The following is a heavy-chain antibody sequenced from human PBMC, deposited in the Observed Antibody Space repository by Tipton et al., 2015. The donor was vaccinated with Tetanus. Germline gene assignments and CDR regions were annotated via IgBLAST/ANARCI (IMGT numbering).Heavy chain of an antibody. V-gene: IGHV4-39*02. J-gene: IGHJ5*02. CDR1: GASISDKKYY. CDR2: IYFKGDT. CDR3: ARHLYGYWFDP. D-gene: IGHD4-17*01. Sequence: TLSLTCTVSGASISDKKYYRGWIRQAPGKGLEWIASIYFKGDTYYSPSLKSRVTIDVDTSQNLFSLTLTSVTAADTAVYYCARHLYGYWFDPWGQGALVTVSS.